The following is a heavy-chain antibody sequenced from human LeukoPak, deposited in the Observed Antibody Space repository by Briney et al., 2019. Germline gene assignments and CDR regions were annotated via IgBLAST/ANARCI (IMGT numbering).Heavy chain of an antibody. CDR3: ARDPDSGSYPGYYFDY. V-gene: IGHV1-46*01. CDR2: INSSGGSS. CDR1: GYTFTSYY. D-gene: IGHD1-26*01. Sequence: VASVKVSCNASGYTFTSYYVHWVRQAPGQGLEWMGIINSSGGSSSYAQKFQGRVTMTRDTSTSTVYMELSSLRSEDTAVYYCARDPDSGSYPGYYFDYWGQGTLVTVSS. J-gene: IGHJ4*02.